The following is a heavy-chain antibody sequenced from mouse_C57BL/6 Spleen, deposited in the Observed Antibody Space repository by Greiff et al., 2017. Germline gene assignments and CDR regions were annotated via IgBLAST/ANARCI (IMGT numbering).Heavy chain of an antibody. CDR1: GFNIKDDY. Sequence: EVKLMESGAELVRPGASVKLSCTASGFNIKDDYMHWVKQRPEQGLEWIGWIDPENGDTEYASKFQGKATITADTSSNTAYLQLSSLTSEDTAVYYCTTWGITTHYWGQGTTLTVSA. CDR3: TTWGITTHY. D-gene: IGHD2-4*01. V-gene: IGHV14-4*01. J-gene: IGHJ2*01. CDR2: IDPENGDT.